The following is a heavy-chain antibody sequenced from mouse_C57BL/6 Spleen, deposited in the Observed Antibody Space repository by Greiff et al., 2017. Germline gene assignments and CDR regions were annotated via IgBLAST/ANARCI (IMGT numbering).Heavy chain of an antibody. Sequence: QVQLQQPGAELVMPGASVKLSCKASGYTFTSYWMHWVKQRPGQGLEWIGEIDPSDSYTNSNQKFKGKSTLTVDKSSSTAYMQLSSLTSEDSAVYYCARILQEGFFDYWGQGTTLTVSS. CDR1: GYTFTSYW. J-gene: IGHJ2*01. V-gene: IGHV1-69*01. CDR3: ARILQEGFFDY. CDR2: IDPSDSYT. D-gene: IGHD2-14*01.